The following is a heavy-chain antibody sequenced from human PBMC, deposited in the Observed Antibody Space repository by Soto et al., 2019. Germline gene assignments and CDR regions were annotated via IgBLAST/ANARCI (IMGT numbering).Heavy chain of an antibody. Sequence: QVQLVESGGGVVQPGRSLRLSCAASGFNFSSYGMHWVRQAPGKGLEWVAVISYDGSNKYYADSVKGRFTISRDNSKNTLYLQMNSLRAEDTAVYYCAKDQGEGSWGQGTLVTVSS. CDR3: AKDQGEGS. D-gene: IGHD3-10*01. J-gene: IGHJ4*02. CDR2: ISYDGSNK. CDR1: GFNFSSYG. V-gene: IGHV3-30*18.